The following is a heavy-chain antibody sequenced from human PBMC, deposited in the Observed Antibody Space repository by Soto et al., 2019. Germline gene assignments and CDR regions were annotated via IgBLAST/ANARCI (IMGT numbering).Heavy chain of an antibody. CDR2: FDPEDGET. D-gene: IGHD2-15*01. CDR3: ATSYCSGGSCSDGMDV. Sequence: ASVKVSCKVSGYTLTELSMHWVRQAPGKGLEWMGGFDPEDGETIYAQKFQGRVTMTEDTSTDTAYMELSSLRSGDTAVYYCATSYCSGGSCSDGMDVWGQGTTVTVSS. CDR1: GYTLTELS. V-gene: IGHV1-24*01. J-gene: IGHJ6*02.